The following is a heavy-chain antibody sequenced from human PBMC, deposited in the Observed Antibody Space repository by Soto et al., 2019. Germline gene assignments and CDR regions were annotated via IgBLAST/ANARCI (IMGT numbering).Heavy chain of an antibody. Sequence: GGSLRLSCVASGFTFSDHYMDWVRQAPGKGLEWVGRTRNKVNSYTTEYAASVKGRFISSRDDSKNSLYLQMNSPKTEDTAVYYCTRGRAGGPGWFDPWGQGKLVTVSS. D-gene: IGHD3-16*01. CDR3: TRGRAGGPGWFDP. CDR1: GFTFSDHY. J-gene: IGHJ5*02. V-gene: IGHV3-72*01. CDR2: TRNKVNSYTT.